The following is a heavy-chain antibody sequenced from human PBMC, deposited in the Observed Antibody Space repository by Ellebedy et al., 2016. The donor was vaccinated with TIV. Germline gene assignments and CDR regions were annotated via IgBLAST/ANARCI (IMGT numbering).Heavy chain of an antibody. CDR1: GGTFRNYA. V-gene: IGHV1-69*13. CDR3: ATSSRPSMIVVANAFDS. J-gene: IGHJ4*02. D-gene: IGHD3-22*01. CDR2: IIPIFGAA. Sequence: ASVKVSCKASGGTFRNYAINWVRQDPGQGLEWMGGIIPIFGAASYAQKFLGRITITADESTSTAYMELSSLTSLDTAIFYCATSSRPSMIVVANAFDSWGQGTLVTVSS.